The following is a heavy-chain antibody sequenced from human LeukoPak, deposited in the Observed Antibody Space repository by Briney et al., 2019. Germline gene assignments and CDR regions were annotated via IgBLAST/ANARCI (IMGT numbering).Heavy chain of an antibody. J-gene: IGHJ4*02. CDR2: VTGRDET. CDR3: AKGNDLAQWVVFES. CDR1: GFIFSNFA. V-gene: IGHV3-23*01. D-gene: IGHD6-19*01. Sequence: GGSLRLSCAASGFIFSNFAMTWVRQAPGKELEWVSTVTGRDETYYADSVKGRFTISRDNSKNSVYLQMNSLRADDTAMYYCAKGNDLAQWVVFESWGQGTLVTVSS.